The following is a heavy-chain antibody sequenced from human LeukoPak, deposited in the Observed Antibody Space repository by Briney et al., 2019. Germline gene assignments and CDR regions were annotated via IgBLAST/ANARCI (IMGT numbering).Heavy chain of an antibody. J-gene: IGHJ4*02. CDR1: GFTFSSYG. CDR2: ISYDGSNK. CDR3: AKSGYNYDSDAYAFIDY. D-gene: IGHD3-22*01. V-gene: IGHV3-30*18. Sequence: PGGSLRLSCAASGFTFSSYGMHWVRQAPGKGLEWVAVISYDGSNKYYADSVKGRFTISRDNAKNSLYLQMNSLRVEDTAVYYCAKSGYNYDSDAYAFIDYWGQGTLVTVSS.